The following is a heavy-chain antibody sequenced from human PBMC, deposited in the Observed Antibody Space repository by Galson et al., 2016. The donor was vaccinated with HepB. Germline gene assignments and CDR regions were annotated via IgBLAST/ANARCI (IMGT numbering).Heavy chain of an antibody. V-gene: IGHV4-59*01. D-gene: IGHD5-12*01. CDR2: IYYSGST. Sequence: SETLSLTCTVSGGSISSYYWSWIRQPPGKGLEWIGSIYYSGSTDYNPSLKCRVTISLDTSKKQFSLKLSSVTAADTAMYYCARDHGGYAFDYWGQGTLVTVSS. J-gene: IGHJ4*02. CDR3: ARDHGGYAFDY. CDR1: GGSISSYY.